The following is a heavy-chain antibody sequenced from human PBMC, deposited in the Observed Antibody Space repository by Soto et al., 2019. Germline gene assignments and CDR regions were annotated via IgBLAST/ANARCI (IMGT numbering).Heavy chain of an antibody. CDR2: INSDGSST. CDR1: GFTFSSYW. D-gene: IGHD6-13*01. CDR3: ASSAGFWEIDY. J-gene: IGHJ4*02. V-gene: IGHV3-74*01. Sequence: GGSLRLSCAASGFTFSSYWMHWVRQAPGKGLVWVSRINSDGSSTSYADSVKGRFTISRDNAKNTLYLQMNSLRAEDTAVYYCASSAGFWEIDYWGQGTLVTVS.